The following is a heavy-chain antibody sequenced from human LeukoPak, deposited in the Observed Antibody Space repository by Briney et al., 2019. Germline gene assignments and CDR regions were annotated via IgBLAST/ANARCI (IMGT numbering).Heavy chain of an antibody. CDR2: IIPIFGTA. CDR3: ARESIAAAGFDY. V-gene: IGHV1-69*13. J-gene: IGHJ4*02. CDR1: GGTFSSYA. D-gene: IGHD6-13*01. Sequence: SVKVSCKASGGTFSSYAISWVRQAPGQVLEWMGGIIPIFGTANYAQKFQGRVTITADESTSTAYMELSSLRSEDTAVYYCARESIAAAGFDYWGQGTPVTVPS.